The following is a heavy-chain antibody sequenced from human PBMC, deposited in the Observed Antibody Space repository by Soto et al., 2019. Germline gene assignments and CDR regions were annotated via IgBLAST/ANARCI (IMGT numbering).Heavy chain of an antibody. Sequence: PSETLSLTCTFSGGSISTYYWSLIRQPPGKGLEWIGYIYYSGSTNYNPSLKSRVTISVDTSKNQFSLKLSSVTAADTAVYYCARGRRDGYNGDWFDPWGQGTLVTVSS. CDR3: ARGRRDGYNGDWFDP. D-gene: IGHD5-12*01. V-gene: IGHV4-59*01. J-gene: IGHJ5*02. CDR2: IYYSGST. CDR1: GGSISTYY.